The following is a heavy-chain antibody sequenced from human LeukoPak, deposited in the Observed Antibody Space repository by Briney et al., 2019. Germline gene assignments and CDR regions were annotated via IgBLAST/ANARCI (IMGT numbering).Heavy chain of an antibody. Sequence: PGGSLRLSCAASGFTFSTYWMSWVRQAPGKGLEWVANINQDGSEKYYDDSVKGRFTISRDNAKNSLYLQMNSLRAEDTAVYYCASGYYYDSSGYYMGDYWGQGTLVTVSS. CDR1: GFTFSTYW. CDR3: ASGYYYDSSGYYMGDY. D-gene: IGHD3-22*01. CDR2: INQDGSEK. V-gene: IGHV3-7*01. J-gene: IGHJ4*02.